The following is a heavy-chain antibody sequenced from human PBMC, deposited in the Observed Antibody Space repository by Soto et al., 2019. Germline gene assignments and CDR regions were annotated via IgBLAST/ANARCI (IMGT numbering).Heavy chain of an antibody. D-gene: IGHD2-8*02. Sequence: SETLSLTCAVYGGSFSGYYWTWIRQPPGTGLEWIGEINHSGSTNYNPSLKSRVTISVDTSKNQFSLKLTSLPAADTAVYYCARDKITGLFDYWGQGTLVTVSS. V-gene: IGHV4-34*01. J-gene: IGHJ4*02. CDR2: INHSGST. CDR3: ARDKITGLFDY. CDR1: GGSFSGYY.